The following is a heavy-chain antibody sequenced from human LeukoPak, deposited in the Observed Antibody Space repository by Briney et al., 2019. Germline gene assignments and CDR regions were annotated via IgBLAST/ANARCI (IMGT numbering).Heavy chain of an antibody. Sequence: ASVKVSCKASGYTFTGYYMHWVRQAPGQGLEWMGWISAYNGNTNYAQKLQGRVNMTTDTSTSTAYMELRSLRSDDTAVYYCARDWESRDGYNYEDYWGQGTLVTVSS. CDR1: GYTFTGYY. CDR2: ISAYNGNT. D-gene: IGHD5-24*01. J-gene: IGHJ4*02. V-gene: IGHV1-18*04. CDR3: ARDWESRDGYNYEDY.